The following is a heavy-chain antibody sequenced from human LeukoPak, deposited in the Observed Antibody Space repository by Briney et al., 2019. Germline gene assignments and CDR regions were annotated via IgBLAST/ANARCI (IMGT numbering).Heavy chain of an antibody. J-gene: IGHJ5*02. CDR3: SRNPEREYWFDP. CDR2: ISYDGSIK. V-gene: IGHV3-30-3*01. Sequence: PGRSLRLSCAASGFTFSAHSMHWVRQPPGKGLEWVAFISYDGSIKYYADSVKGRFTISRDNSKNTLYLEMNSLRAEDTAVYFCSRNPEREYWFDPWSQGTLVTVSS. CDR1: GFTFSAHS.